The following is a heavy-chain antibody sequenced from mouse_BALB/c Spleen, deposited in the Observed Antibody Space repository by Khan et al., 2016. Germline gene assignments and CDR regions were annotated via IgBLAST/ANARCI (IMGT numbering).Heavy chain of an antibody. CDR1: GYSITSDYA. CDR3: ARFCYGSSYWYFDG. V-gene: IGHV3-2*02. Sequence: EVQLQESGPGLVKPSQSLSLTCTVTGYSITSDYAWNWIRQFPGNKLEWMGYISYSGSTSYNPSLKSRISITRDTSKNQFFLQLNSVTTEDTATYYCARFCYGSSYWYFDGWGAGTTVTVSS. J-gene: IGHJ1*01. D-gene: IGHD1-1*01. CDR2: ISYSGST.